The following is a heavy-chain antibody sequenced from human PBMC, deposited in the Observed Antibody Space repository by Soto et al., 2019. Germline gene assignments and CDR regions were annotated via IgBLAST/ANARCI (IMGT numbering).Heavy chain of an antibody. CDR1: GGSISSGGYY. J-gene: IGHJ4*02. CDR2: IYYSGRT. Sequence: QVQLQESGPGLVKPSQTLSLTCPVSGGSISSGGYYWSWIRQHPGKSLEWIGNIYYSGRTYYNPSLKSRVTLSVDTSKNQFSLKLSSVTAADTAVYYCAREISYYDSSGYYYVYFDYWGQGTLVTVSS. CDR3: AREISYYDSSGYYYVYFDY. V-gene: IGHV4-31*03. D-gene: IGHD3-22*01.